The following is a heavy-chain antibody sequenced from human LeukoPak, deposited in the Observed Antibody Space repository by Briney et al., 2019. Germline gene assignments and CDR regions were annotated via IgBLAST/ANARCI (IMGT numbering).Heavy chain of an antibody. CDR1: GFTFSSYA. V-gene: IGHV3-30-3*01. CDR2: ISYDGSNK. Sequence: PGGSLRLSCAASGFTFSSYAMHWVRQAPGKGLEWVAVISYDGSNKYYADSVKGRFTISRDNSKNTLYLQMNSLRAEDTAVYYCARAGNSGSTQGFFDYWGQGTLVTASS. CDR3: ARAGNSGSTQGFFDY. J-gene: IGHJ4*02. D-gene: IGHD1-26*01.